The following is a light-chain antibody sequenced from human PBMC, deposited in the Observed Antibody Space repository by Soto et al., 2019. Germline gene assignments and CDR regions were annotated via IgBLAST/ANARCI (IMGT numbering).Light chain of an antibody. CDR1: QSVSSS. J-gene: IGKJ4*01. CDR3: QQYNNWPPLT. CDR2: DAS. V-gene: IGKV3-15*01. Sequence: EIVMTQSPATLSVSPGDRATLSCRASQSVSSSLAWYQQIPGQAPRLLIYDASTRATGIPARFGGSGSGTEFTLTINRLQSEDFAVYYCQQYNNWPPLTFDGGTKVELK.